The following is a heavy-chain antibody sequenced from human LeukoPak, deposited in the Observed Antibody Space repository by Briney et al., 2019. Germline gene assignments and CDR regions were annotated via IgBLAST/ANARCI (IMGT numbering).Heavy chain of an antibody. Sequence: GGSLRLSCAASGFTFSDYYMSWIRQAPGKGLEWVSYISSSGSTIYYADSVKGRFTISRDNAKNSLYLQMNSLRAEDTAVYYCAREGRGGYYDILTGYLGDYWGQGTLVTVSS. J-gene: IGHJ4*02. CDR2: ISSSGSTI. V-gene: IGHV3-11*01. CDR3: AREGRGGYYDILTGYLGDY. CDR1: GFTFSDYY. D-gene: IGHD3-9*01.